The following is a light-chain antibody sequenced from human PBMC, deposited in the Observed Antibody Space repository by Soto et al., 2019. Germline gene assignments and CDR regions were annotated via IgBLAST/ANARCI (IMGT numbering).Light chain of an antibody. J-gene: IGLJ1*01. CDR2: STS. V-gene: IGLV1-44*01. CDR3: AAWDDRLDVYV. CDR1: SSNIGSNT. Sequence: QSVLTQPPSASGTPGQIVAISCSGSSSNIGSNTVTWYQQLPGTAPKLLIYSTSQRSSGVPGRFSGSKFGASASLSISGLQSEDEADHYCAAWDDRLDVYVFGKGTKLTV.